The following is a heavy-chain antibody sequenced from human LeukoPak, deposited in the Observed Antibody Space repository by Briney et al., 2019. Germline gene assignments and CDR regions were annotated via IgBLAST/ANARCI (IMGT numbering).Heavy chain of an antibody. CDR3: ARPHCSGGSCYFDY. V-gene: IGHV4-61*09. J-gene: IGHJ4*02. CDR1: GGSITSGTYC. CDR2: ICTSGII. Sequence: SETLSLTCSVSGGSITSGTYCWSWIRQPAGKGLEWIGHICTSGIINNNPSLKSRVTISVDTSKNQFSLKLSSVTAADTAVYYCARPHCSGGSCYFDYWGQGTLVTVSS. D-gene: IGHD2-15*01.